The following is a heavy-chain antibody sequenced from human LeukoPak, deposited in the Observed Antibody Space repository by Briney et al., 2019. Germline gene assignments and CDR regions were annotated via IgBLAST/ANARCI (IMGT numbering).Heavy chain of an antibody. J-gene: IGHJ4*02. CDR1: GFTFSSYA. Sequence: GRSLRLSCAASGFTFSSYAMHWVRQAPGKGLEWVAVISYDGSTKYYADSVKGRFTISRANSKTTLYMQMNSLRAEDTAVYYCARRRLGYCSSTSCLSLDYWGQGTLVTVSS. CDR2: ISYDGSTK. D-gene: IGHD2-2*01. CDR3: ARRRLGYCSSTSCLSLDY. V-gene: IGHV3-30-3*01.